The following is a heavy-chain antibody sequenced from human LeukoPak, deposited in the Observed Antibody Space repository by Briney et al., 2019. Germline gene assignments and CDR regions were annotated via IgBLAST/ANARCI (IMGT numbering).Heavy chain of an antibody. V-gene: IGHV3-7*01. CDR3: ARYLNSGPADY. Sequence: PGGSLRLSCAASGFTFSSYGMHWFRQAPGKGLEWVANIKGDGSEKHYVDSVKGRFTISRDNAMNSLYLQMNSLRAEDTAVYYCARYLNSGPADYWGQGSLVTVSS. CDR1: GFTFSSYG. D-gene: IGHD5-12*01. CDR2: IKGDGSEK. J-gene: IGHJ4*02.